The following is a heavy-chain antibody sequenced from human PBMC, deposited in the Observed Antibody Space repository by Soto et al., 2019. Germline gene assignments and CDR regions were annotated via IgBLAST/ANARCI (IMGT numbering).Heavy chain of an antibody. CDR2: IYYSGST. CDR3: ARDSGDYYYYGMDV. CDR1: GGSISSGGYY. J-gene: IGHJ6*02. Sequence: QVQLQESGPGLVKPSQTLSLTCTVSGGSISSGGYYWSWIRQHPGKGLEWIGYIYYSGSTYYNPSLKSRVTISVDPSKNQFSLKLSSVTAADTAVYYCARDSGDYYYYGMDVWGQGTTVTVSS. D-gene: IGHD4-17*01. V-gene: IGHV4-31*03.